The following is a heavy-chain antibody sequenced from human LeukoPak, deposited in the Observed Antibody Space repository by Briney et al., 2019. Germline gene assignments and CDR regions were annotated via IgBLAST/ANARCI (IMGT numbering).Heavy chain of an antibody. Sequence: PSETLSLTSAVYGGSFSGYYWSCIRQPPGKGLEWIGEINHSVSTNYNPSLKSRVTISVGTSKNQFSLKLSSVTAADTAVYYCARPLRSGYYYLKLVALGAFDIWGQGTMVTVSS. CDR2: INHSVST. D-gene: IGHD3-22*01. V-gene: IGHV4-34*01. CDR3: ARPLRSGYYYLKLVALGAFDI. J-gene: IGHJ3*02. CDR1: GGSFSGYY.